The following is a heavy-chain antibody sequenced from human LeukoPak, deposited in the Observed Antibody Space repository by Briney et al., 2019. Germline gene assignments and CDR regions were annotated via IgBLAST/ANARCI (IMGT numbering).Heavy chain of an antibody. CDR2: IIPIFCTG. Sequence: SVKVSCKASGGTFSSYAISWVRQAPGQGHEWMGRIIPIFCTGKLAQTFQVRVTITTDKSTRTAYMELSSLRSEDTAVYYCARGPYYYDSSGNYWGQGTLVTVSS. V-gene: IGHV1-69*05. J-gene: IGHJ4*02. CDR3: ARGPYYYDSSGNY. D-gene: IGHD3-22*01. CDR1: GGTFSSYA.